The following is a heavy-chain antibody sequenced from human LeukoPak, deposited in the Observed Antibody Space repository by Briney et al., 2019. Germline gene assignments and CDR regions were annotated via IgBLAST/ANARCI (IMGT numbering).Heavy chain of an antibody. CDR2: ISHDGSSE. J-gene: IGHJ6*02. Sequence: PGGSLRLSCAASGFTYSTYAVHWVRQAPGKGLEWVAVISHDGSSEFYADSVRGRFTISRDNSKNTLYLQMNSLRVEDTAVYYCAREVLVRGVHYYGMDVWGQGTTVTVSS. V-gene: IGHV3-30-3*01. CDR1: GFTYSTYA. D-gene: IGHD3-10*01. CDR3: AREVLVRGVHYYGMDV.